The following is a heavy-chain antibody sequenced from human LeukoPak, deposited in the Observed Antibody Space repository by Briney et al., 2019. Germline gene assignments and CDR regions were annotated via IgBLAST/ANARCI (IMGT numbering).Heavy chain of an antibody. CDR1: GFTFGDYA. J-gene: IGHJ4*02. Sequence: PGGSLRLSCTASGFTFGDYAMHWVRQAPGKGLEWVAVISYDGSNKYYADSVKGRFTISRDNSKNTLYLQMNSLRAEDTAAYYCARETGSAVGSTDFDYWGQGTLVTVSS. CDR2: ISYDGSNK. D-gene: IGHD4-17*01. CDR3: ARETGSAVGSTDFDY. V-gene: IGHV3-30-3*01.